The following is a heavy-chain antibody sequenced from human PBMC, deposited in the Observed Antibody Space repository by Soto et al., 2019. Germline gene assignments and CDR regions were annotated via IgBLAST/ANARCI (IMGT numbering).Heavy chain of an antibody. Sequence: QVQLVQSGAEVKKPGASVKVSCKTSGYTFTGYGVSWVRQAPGQGLEWLGWISAYNGSTNYAQRFQGRAPMTTDTSTTTVYMELRSLRSDDTAIYYCARALYCSDGTCYHPGFFRHWGQGTLVTVSS. D-gene: IGHD2-15*01. CDR3: ARALYCSDGTCYHPGFFRH. CDR1: GYTFTGYG. CDR2: ISAYNGST. V-gene: IGHV1-18*01. J-gene: IGHJ1*01.